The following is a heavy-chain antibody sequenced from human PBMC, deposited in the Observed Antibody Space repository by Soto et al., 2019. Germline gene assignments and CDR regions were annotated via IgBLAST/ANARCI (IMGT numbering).Heavy chain of an antibody. CDR3: ARASSGICGGDPCDRLESWFEV. Sequence: QGQLVQSGAEVKKPGSSVKVSCKASGGSFRNFGITWVRQAPGQGLEGRGGVIPIFGTPKYAQEFQGRVIIRADESTGTAYMEMTNVRPDDTAAYYCARASSGICGGDPCDRLESWFEVWGQGTLVTVSS. J-gene: IGHJ4*02. V-gene: IGHV1-69*01. CDR1: GGSFRNFG. CDR2: VIPIFGTP. D-gene: IGHD2-21*02.